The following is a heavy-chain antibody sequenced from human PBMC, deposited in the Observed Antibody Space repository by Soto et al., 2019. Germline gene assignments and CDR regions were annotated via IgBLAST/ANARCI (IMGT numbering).Heavy chain of an antibody. CDR1: GGTFSSYA. D-gene: IGHD2-2*01. J-gene: IGHJ6*02. V-gene: IGHV1-69*06. CDR3: ASAPIVVVPGALDYSYDMDV. Sequence: QVQLVQSGAEVKKPGSSVKVSCKASGGTFSSYAISWVRQAPGQGLEWMGGIIPMFGTANYAQKFQGRVTITADKSTTTAYMDLSSLRSEDTAVYYCASAPIVVVPGALDYSYDMDVWSQGTTVTVSS. CDR2: IIPMFGTA.